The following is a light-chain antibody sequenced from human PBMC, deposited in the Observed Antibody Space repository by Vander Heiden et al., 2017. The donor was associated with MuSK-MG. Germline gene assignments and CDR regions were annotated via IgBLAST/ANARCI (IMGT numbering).Light chain of an antibody. CDR3: HHSDSTPPWT. Sequence: DIQMTQSPSSLSASVGDRVTITCRASQSISSYLNWYQQKPGKAPKLLIYAASSLQSGVPSRFSGSGYGTDFTLTISSRQPEDFAPYYCHHSDSTPPWTFGQGTKVEIK. V-gene: IGKV1-39*01. CDR2: AAS. CDR1: QSISSY. J-gene: IGKJ1*01.